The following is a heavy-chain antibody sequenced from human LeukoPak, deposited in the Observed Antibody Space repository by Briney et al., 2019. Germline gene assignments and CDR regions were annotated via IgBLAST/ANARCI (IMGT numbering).Heavy chain of an antibody. CDR1: GGSISSVSFY. CDR2: IYYSGST. V-gene: IGHV4-39*07. CDR3: ARAKFGAAGRYFDY. J-gene: IGHJ4*02. Sequence: PSETLSLTCSVSGGSISSVSFYWNWIRQSPGKGLEWIGNIYYSGSTYYNPSLKSRVTISVDTSKNQFSLKLSSVTAADTAVYYCARAKFGAAGRYFDYWGQGTLVTVSS. D-gene: IGHD3-10*02.